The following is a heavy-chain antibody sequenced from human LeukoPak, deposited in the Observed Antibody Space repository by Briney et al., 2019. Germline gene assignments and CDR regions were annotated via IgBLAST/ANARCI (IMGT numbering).Heavy chain of an antibody. J-gene: IGHJ3*02. CDR3: ARVSTVTTFDAFDI. V-gene: IGHV3-21*01. D-gene: IGHD4-17*01. CDR2: ISSSSYI. Sequence: PGGSLRLSCAASGFTFSSYSMNWVRQAPGKGLEWVSSISSSSYIYYADSVKGRFTISRDNAKNSLYLQMNSLRAEDTAVYYCARVSTVTTFDAFDIWGQGTMVTVSS. CDR1: GFTFSSYS.